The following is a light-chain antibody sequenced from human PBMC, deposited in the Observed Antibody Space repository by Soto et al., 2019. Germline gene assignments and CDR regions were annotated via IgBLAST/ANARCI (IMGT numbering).Light chain of an antibody. J-gene: IGKJ1*01. V-gene: IGKV3-20*01. Sequence: EIVLTQSPGTLSLSPGERATLSCRASQSVSRSYLAWYQLKPGQAPRLLIFGSSTRATGIPDRFSDGGSGTDFTLTISRLEPEYFAVYCCQQYGSSPCTFGQGTKVEIK. CDR2: GSS. CDR1: QSVSRSY. CDR3: QQYGSSPCT.